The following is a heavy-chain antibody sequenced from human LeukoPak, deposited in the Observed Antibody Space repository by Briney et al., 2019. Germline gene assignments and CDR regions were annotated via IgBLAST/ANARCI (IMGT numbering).Heavy chain of an antibody. D-gene: IGHD3-22*01. Sequence: PSETLSLTCSVSRGSLSSYYWTWIRQPPGKGLEWIGYISDSGNANYNPSLQSQVSISVDTSKNQFSLKLSSVTAADTAVYYCARTRKTYYDSSGYYSAFDCWGQGTLVTVSS. J-gene: IGHJ4*02. CDR1: RGSLSSYY. CDR3: ARTRKTYYDSSGYYSAFDC. CDR2: ISDSGNA. V-gene: IGHV4-59*01.